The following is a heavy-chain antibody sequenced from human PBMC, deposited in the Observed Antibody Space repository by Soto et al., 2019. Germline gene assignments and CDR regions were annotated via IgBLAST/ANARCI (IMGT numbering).Heavy chain of an antibody. D-gene: IGHD6-19*01. CDR3: TIGVYSSGWIDY. CDR2: IKSKTDGGTT. CDR1: GFTFSNAW. Sequence: PGGSLRLSCAASGFTFSNAWMSWVRQAPGKGLEWVGRIKSKTDGGTTDYAAPVKGRFTISRDDSKNTLYLQMNSLKTEDTAVYYCTIGVYSSGWIDYWGQGTLVTVSS. J-gene: IGHJ4*02. V-gene: IGHV3-15*01.